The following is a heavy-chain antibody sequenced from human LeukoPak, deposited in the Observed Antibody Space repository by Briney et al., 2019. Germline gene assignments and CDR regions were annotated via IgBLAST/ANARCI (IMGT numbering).Heavy chain of an antibody. J-gene: IGHJ5*02. CDR1: GCTFTGYF. V-gene: IGHV1-18*04. D-gene: IGHD3-22*01. CDR3: ARDMPSYDSSGYINWFDP. Sequence: ASVKVSCKASGCTFTGYFMHWVRQAPGQGLEWMGWISAYNGNTNYAQKLQGRVTMTTDTSTSTAYMELRSLRSDDTAVYYCARDMPSYDSSGYINWFDPWGQGTLVTVSS. CDR2: ISAYNGNT.